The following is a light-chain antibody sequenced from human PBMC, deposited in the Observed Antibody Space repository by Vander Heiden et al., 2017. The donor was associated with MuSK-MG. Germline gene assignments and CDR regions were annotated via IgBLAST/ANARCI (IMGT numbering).Light chain of an antibody. CDR3: PQDDRTPQT. J-gene: IGKJ1*01. V-gene: IGKV4-1*01. Sequence: VVTQSRDSRAVSLGARATISCKSSQKLLYSSNNKKDLGWYQQKPGQPPKLLIYWASIRASVVPDRFSGSFSGTDFSLTISSLQAEDVAVYYCPQDDRTPQTFGLGTKVEIK. CDR1: QKLLYSSNNKKD. CDR2: WAS.